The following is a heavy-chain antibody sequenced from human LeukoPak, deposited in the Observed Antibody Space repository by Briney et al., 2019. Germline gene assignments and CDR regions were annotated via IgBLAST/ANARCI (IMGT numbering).Heavy chain of an antibody. Sequence: SETLSLTCAVYGEFFSGSYWNWIRQSPGKGLEWIGEINHSGSTNYNPSLKSRVTISVDTSKNQFSLKLSSVTAADTAVYYCARGRRGSYYYMDVWGKGTTVTVSS. D-gene: IGHD3-10*01. CDR3: ARGRRGSYYYMDV. J-gene: IGHJ6*03. CDR1: GEFFSGSY. CDR2: INHSGST. V-gene: IGHV4-34*01.